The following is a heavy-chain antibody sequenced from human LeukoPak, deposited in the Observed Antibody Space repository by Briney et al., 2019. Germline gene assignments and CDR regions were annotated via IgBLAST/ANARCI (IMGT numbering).Heavy chain of an antibody. Sequence: GGSLRLSCTASGFTFSSYSMNWVRQAPGKGLEWVSSISSSSSYIYYVDSVKGRFTISRDNAKNSLYLQMNSLRAEGTAVYYCARDGRMATTDTEQFDYWGQGTLVTVSS. CDR3: ARDGRMATTDTEQFDY. J-gene: IGHJ4*02. CDR2: ISSSSSYI. CDR1: GFTFSSYS. D-gene: IGHD5-24*01. V-gene: IGHV3-21*01.